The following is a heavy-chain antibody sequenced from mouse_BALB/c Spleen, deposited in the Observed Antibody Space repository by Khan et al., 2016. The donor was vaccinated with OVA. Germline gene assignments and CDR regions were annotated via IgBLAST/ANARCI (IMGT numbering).Heavy chain of an antibody. CDR2: IDPFNGST. J-gene: IGHJ3*01. Sequence: VQLQQSGPELMKPGASVKISCKASGYSFTTYYIHWVKQSHGKSLEWIGYIDPFNGSTTYNQKFKGKATLTVDTSSSTAYMHLSSLTSEDSAVYCCARHGTSSWFAYWGQGTLVTVSA. D-gene: IGHD1-1*01. CDR3: ARHGTSSWFAY. V-gene: IGHV1S135*01. CDR1: GYSFTTYY.